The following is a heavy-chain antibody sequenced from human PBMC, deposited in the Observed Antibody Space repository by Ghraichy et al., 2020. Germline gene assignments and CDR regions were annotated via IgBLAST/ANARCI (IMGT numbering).Heavy chain of an antibody. D-gene: IGHD3-22*01. CDR3: ARGSRYYYDGSGYYYFDY. J-gene: IGHJ4*02. CDR1: GGSFSGYY. CDR2: INHTRNT. Sequence: SETLSLTCAVDGGSFSGYYWSWIRQPPGEGLERIGEINHTRNTNYKSSLKSRVTISVDTSKNQFSLKLTSVTAADTAVYYCARGSRYYYDGSGYYYFDYWGQGTLVTVSS. V-gene: IGHV4-34*01.